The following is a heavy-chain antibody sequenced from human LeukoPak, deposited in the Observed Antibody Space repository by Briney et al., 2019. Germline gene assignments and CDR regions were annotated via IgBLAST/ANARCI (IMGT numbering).Heavy chain of an antibody. CDR2: IYYSGST. V-gene: IGHV4-30-4*01. CDR3: ARVSNPFTSSH. D-gene: IGHD3-3*02. J-gene: IGHJ4*02. CDR1: GGSISSGDYN. Sequence: SETLSLTCTVSGGSISSGDYNWSWIRQPPGKGLEWIGYIYYSGSTYYNPSLKSRVTISVDTSKNQFSLKLSSVTAADTAVYYCARVSNPFTSSHWGQGTLVTVSS.